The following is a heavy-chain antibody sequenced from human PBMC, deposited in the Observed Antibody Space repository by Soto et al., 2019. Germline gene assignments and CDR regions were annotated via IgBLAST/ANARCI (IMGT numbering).Heavy chain of an antibody. D-gene: IGHD3-10*01. Sequence: QVQLVQSGAVVKKPGASVKVSCKASGYTFTNYDFTWVRQAPGQGLEWMGWISAYNANTNYAQKYQGRVTMTTDTSTSTVYMELRSLRSDDTAVYYCAGESYADYWGEGTLVTVSS. CDR1: GYTFTNYD. CDR2: ISAYNANT. CDR3: AGESYADY. V-gene: IGHV1-18*01. J-gene: IGHJ4*02.